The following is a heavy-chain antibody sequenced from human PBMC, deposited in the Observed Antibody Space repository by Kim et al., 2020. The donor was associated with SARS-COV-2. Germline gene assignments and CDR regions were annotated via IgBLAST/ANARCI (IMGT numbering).Heavy chain of an antibody. V-gene: IGHV4-4*07. J-gene: IGHJ3*02. CDR1: GGSISSYY. D-gene: IGHD3-22*01. CDR3: ARGGARYYDSSGYSYAFDI. CDR2: IYTSGST. Sequence: SETLSLTCTVSGGSISSYYWSWIRQPAGKGLEWIGRIYTSGSTNYNPSLKSRVTMSVDTSKNQFSLKLSSVTAADTAVYYCARGGARYYDSSGYSYAFDIWGQGTMVTVSS.